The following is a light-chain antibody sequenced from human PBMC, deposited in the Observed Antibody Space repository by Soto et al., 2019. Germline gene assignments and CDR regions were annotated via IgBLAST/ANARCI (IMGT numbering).Light chain of an antibody. V-gene: IGKV1-5*01. CDR1: QSVSGW. CDR2: DAS. J-gene: IGKJ1*01. Sequence: DIQMTQSPSTLSASVGDTVTVTCRASQSVSGWLAWYQQKPGEAPKLLIYDASALPRGVPSRFSDSGSETKFPLTIASLQPDGSATYYCQQYNNFPGTFGQGTTVEIK. CDR3: QQYNNFPGT.